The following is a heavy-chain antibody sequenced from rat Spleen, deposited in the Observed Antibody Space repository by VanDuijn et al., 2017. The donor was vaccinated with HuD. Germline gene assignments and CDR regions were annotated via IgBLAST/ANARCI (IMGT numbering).Heavy chain of an antibody. D-gene: IGHD1-12*02. Sequence: EVQLVESGGGLVQPGRSMKLSCAASGLSFSNYDMAWVRQAPKKGLEWVATISYDGSSTYYRDSVKGRFTISRDTAQNTLYLQMNSLRSEDTATYYCATDTFYDGTYYPGGFDYWGQGVMVTVSS. CDR3: ATDTFYDGTYYPGGFDY. CDR2: ISYDGSST. CDR1: GLSFSNYD. V-gene: IGHV5-7*01. J-gene: IGHJ2*01.